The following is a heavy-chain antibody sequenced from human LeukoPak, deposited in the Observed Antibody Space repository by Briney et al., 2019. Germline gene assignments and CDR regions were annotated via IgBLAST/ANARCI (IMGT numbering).Heavy chain of an antibody. CDR3: ARGPSFSNSLYYYYYYMDV. D-gene: IGHD4-11*01. Sequence: GASVKVSCEASGYTFTTYGIIWVRQAPGQGLEWMGWISPYNGDTNYAQKLQGRVTMTTDTSTSTAYMELRSLRADDTAVYFCARGPSFSNSLYYYYYYMDVWAKGTAVTVSS. J-gene: IGHJ6*03. CDR1: GYTFTTYG. V-gene: IGHV1-18*01. CDR2: ISPYNGDT.